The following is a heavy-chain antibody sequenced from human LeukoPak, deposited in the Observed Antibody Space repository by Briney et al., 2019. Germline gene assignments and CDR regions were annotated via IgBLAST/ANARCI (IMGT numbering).Heavy chain of an antibody. D-gene: IGHD6-13*01. Sequence: GGSLRLSCAASGFTFSSYGMHWVRQAPGKGLEWVAVISYDGSNKYYADSVKGRFTISRDNSKNTLYLQMNSLRAEDTAVYYCARDFSAHIAAANYGMDVWGQGTTVTVSS. V-gene: IGHV3-30*03. CDR2: ISYDGSNK. CDR3: ARDFSAHIAAANYGMDV. J-gene: IGHJ6*02. CDR1: GFTFSSYG.